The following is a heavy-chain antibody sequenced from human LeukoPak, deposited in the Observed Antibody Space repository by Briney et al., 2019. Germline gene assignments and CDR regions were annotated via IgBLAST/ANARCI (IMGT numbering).Heavy chain of an antibody. J-gene: IGHJ6*04. CDR2: ISWNSGNI. D-gene: IGHD3-10*02. V-gene: IGHV3-21*01. CDR3: AELGITMIGGV. Sequence: PGGSLRLSCAASGFSLSTFWMHWVRQAPGKGLEWVSGISWNSGNIGYADSVKGRFTISRDNAKNSLYLQMNSLRAEDTAVYYCAELGITMIGGVWGKGTTVTISS. CDR1: GFSLSTFW.